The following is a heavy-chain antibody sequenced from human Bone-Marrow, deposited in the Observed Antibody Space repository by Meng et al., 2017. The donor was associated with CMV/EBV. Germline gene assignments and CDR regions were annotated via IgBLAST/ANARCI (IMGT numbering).Heavy chain of an antibody. D-gene: IGHD2-2*02. CDR1: GFTFSSYA. Sequence: GGSLRLSCAASGFTFSSYAMHWVRQAPGKGLEWVAVISYDGSNKYYADSVKGRFTISRDNSKNTLYLQMNSLRAEDTAVYYCARGGGIVVVPAAIREKEFDPWGQGTLVTVSS. J-gene: IGHJ5*02. CDR2: ISYDGSNK. V-gene: IGHV3-30*04. CDR3: ARGGGIVVVPAAIREKEFDP.